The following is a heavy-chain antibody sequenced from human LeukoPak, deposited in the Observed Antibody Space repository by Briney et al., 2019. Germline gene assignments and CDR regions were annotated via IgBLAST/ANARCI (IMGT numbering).Heavy chain of an antibody. D-gene: IGHD6-6*01. CDR3: ARVVAARPDNWFDP. Sequence: KPSETLSLTCTVSGGSISSYYWSWIRQPPGKGLEWIGYIYCSGSTNYNPSLKSRVTISVDTSKNQFSLKLSSVTAADTAVYYCARVVAARPDNWFDPWGQGTLVTVSS. V-gene: IGHV4-59*01. J-gene: IGHJ5*02. CDR2: IYCSGST. CDR1: GGSISSYY.